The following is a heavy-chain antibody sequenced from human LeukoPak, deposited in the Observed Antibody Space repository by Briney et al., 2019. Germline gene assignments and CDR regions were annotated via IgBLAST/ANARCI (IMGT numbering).Heavy chain of an antibody. J-gene: IGHJ6*02. D-gene: IGHD3-3*01. CDR3: AKDLLRFLEWEYYGMDV. Sequence: QSGGSLRLSCAASGFTFSSYAMHWVRQAPGKGLEWVAVISYDGSNKYYADSVKGRFTISRDNSKNTLYLQMNSLRTEDTAVYYCAKDLLRFLEWEYYGMDVWGQGTTVTVSS. V-gene: IGHV3-30-3*01. CDR1: GFTFSSYA. CDR2: ISYDGSNK.